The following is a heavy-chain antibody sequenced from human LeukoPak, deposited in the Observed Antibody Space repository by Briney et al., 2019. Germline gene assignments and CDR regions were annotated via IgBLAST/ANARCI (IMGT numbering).Heavy chain of an antibody. CDR1: GFTFSSYS. CDR3: ARGFDYDSSGPDY. J-gene: IGHJ4*02. V-gene: IGHV3-21*01. Sequence: GGSLRLSCAASGFTFSSYSMNWVRQAPGKGLEWVSSISSSSSYIYYADSVKGRFTISRDNAKNSLYLQMNSLRAEDTAVYYCARGFDYDSSGPDYWGQGTLVTVSS. D-gene: IGHD3-22*01. CDR2: ISSSSSYI.